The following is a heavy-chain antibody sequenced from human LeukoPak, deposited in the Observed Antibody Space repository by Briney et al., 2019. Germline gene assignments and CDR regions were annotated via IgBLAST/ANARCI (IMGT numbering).Heavy chain of an antibody. Sequence: SQTLSLTCTVSGGSISSGSYYWSWIRQPAGKGLEWIGRIYTSGSTNYNPSLKSRVTISVDTSKNQFSLKLSSVTAADTAVYYCARGPIRDGGANRPRVGRGGAFDIWGQGTMVTVSS. CDR1: GGSISSGSYY. CDR2: IYTSGST. D-gene: IGHD5-24*01. CDR3: ARGPIRDGGANRPRVGRGGAFDI. J-gene: IGHJ3*02. V-gene: IGHV4-61*02.